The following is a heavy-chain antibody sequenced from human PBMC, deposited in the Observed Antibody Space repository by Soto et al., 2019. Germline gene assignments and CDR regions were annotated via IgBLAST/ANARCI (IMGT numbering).Heavy chain of an antibody. Sequence: EVQLVESGGGVVQPRGSLRLSCAASGFTFSNYEMNWVRQAPGKGLEWISYIDRSGTTIHYADSVKGRFTISRDNAQDSMYLQMNSLIVDDTAVYYCVGDGDGGCCSSWFVPWGQGTLVTVSS. D-gene: IGHD2-15*01. CDR2: IDRSGTTI. CDR3: VGDGDGGCCSSWFVP. CDR1: GFTFSNYE. J-gene: IGHJ5*02. V-gene: IGHV3-48*03.